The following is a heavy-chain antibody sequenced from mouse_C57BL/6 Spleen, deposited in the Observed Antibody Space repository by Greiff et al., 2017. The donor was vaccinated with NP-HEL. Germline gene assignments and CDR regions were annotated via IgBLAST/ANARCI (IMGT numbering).Heavy chain of an antibody. CDR3: ARDSSGYVAMDY. J-gene: IGHJ4*01. Sequence: QVQLQQPGAELVRPGSSVKLSCKASGYTFTSYWMHWVKQRPIQGLEWIGNIDPSDSETHYNQKFKDKATLTVDKSSSTAYMQLSSLTSEDSAVYYCARDSSGYVAMDYWGQGTSVTVSS. CDR1: GYTFTSYW. D-gene: IGHD3-2*02. V-gene: IGHV1-52*01. CDR2: IDPSDSET.